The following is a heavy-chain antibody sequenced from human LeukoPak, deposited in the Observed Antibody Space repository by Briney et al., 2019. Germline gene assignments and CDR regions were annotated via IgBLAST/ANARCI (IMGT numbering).Heavy chain of an antibody. CDR2: INPNSGGT. CDR1: GYTFIDYY. CDR3: ARDFNFCNGGTCSYDAFDI. V-gene: IGHV1-2*02. Sequence: ASVKVSCKASGYTFIDYYIQRVRQAPGQGLEWMGWINPNSGGTNFAQKFQGRVTMTRDTSITTAYMELAGLKSDDTAVYYCARDFNFCNGGTCSYDAFDIWGQGTLVTVSS. J-gene: IGHJ3*02. D-gene: IGHD2-15*01.